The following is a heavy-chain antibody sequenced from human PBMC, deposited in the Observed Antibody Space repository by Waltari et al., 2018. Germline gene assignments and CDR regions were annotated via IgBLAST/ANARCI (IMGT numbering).Heavy chain of an antibody. CDR2: ISSSSSYI. J-gene: IGHJ6*03. Sequence: EVQLVESGGGLVKPGGSLRLSCAASGFTFSSYSMNWVRQAPGKGLEWVSSISSSSSYIYYADSVKGRVTISRDNAKTSLYLQMNSLRAEDTAVYYCALLAAAGTGYYYYMDVWGKGTTVTVSS. CDR3: ALLAAAGTGYYYYMDV. V-gene: IGHV3-21*01. CDR1: GFTFSSYS. D-gene: IGHD6-13*01.